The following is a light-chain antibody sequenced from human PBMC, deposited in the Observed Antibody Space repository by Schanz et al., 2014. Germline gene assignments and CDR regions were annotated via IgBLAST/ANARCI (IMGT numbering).Light chain of an antibody. Sequence: QSALTQPRSVSGSPGQSVTISCTGTSSDVGGYNYVSWYQQHPGKAPKLVIYEVTKRPSGVPDRFSGSKSGTSASLAISGLQSEDEADYYCASWDDSLNAGVFGGGTKLTVL. CDR3: ASWDDSLNAGV. V-gene: IGLV2-11*01. CDR1: SSDVGGYNY. CDR2: EVT. J-gene: IGLJ3*02.